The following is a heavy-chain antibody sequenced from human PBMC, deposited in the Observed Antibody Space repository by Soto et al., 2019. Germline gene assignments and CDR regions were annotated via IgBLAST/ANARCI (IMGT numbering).Heavy chain of an antibody. CDR2: ISVSGASA. CDR3: AKGPTIFGVVITFEYYYGMDV. J-gene: IGHJ6*02. V-gene: IGHV3-23*01. D-gene: IGHD3-3*01. CDR1: RFIFSSYA. Sequence: LRLSCAASRFIFSSYAMSWVRQAPGKGLEWVSAISVSGASAYYADSVKGRFAISRDNSKNTLYLQMNSLRAEDTAVYYCAKGPTIFGVVITFEYYYGMDVWGQGTTVTVSS.